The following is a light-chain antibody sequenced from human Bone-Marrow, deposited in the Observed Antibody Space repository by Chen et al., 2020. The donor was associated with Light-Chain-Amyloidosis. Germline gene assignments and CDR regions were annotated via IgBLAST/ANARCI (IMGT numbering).Light chain of an antibody. CDR3: QVWDRSSDRPV. CDR2: DDS. V-gene: IGLV3-21*02. J-gene: IGLJ3*02. CDR1: KIGSTS. Sequence: SYVLTQPSSVSVAPGQTATLAGGGNKIGSTSVHWYQQTPGQAPLLVVYDDSDRPSGSPERLSGSNSGNTATLTISRVEAGDEADYYCQVWDRSSDRPVFGGGTQLTVL.